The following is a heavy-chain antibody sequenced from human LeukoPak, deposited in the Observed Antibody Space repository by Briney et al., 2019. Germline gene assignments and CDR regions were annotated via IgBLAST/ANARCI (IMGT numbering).Heavy chain of an antibody. Sequence: ASVNVSCKACVYILTRYYMHWVRQAPAQGLEWMGWINPNRGDTNYAQKCQGRVTMTRDTSISTAYMELSRLRSDGTAVYYCARARVTTLGNWGQRTLVTVSS. CDR1: VYILTRYY. J-gene: IGHJ4*02. D-gene: IGHD2-21*02. CDR3: ARARVTTLGN. CDR2: INPNRGDT. V-gene: IGHV1-2*02.